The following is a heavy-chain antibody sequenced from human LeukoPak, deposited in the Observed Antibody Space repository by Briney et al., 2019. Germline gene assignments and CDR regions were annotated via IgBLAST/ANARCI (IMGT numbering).Heavy chain of an antibody. CDR3: ASPPRWVRGVFDY. Sequence: PSETLSLTCSVSGASISSSDYYWGWIRQPPGKGLEWIGEINHSGSTNYNPSLKSRVTISVDTSKNQFSLKLSSVTAADTAVYYCASPPRWVRGVFDYWGQGTLVTVSS. CDR1: GASISSSDYY. CDR2: INHSGST. J-gene: IGHJ4*02. D-gene: IGHD3-10*01. V-gene: IGHV4-39*07.